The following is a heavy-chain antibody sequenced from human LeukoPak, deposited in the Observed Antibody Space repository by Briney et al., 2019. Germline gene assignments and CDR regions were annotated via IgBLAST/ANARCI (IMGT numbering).Heavy chain of an antibody. V-gene: IGHV1-46*01. CDR2: INPSGGST. D-gene: IGHD6-13*01. J-gene: IGHJ4*02. CDR3: ARLSPPAAGTQNFDY. CDR1: GYTFTSYY. Sequence: ASVKVSCKASGYTFTSYYMHWVRQAPGQGLEWMGIINPSGGSTSYAQKFQGRVTMTRDTSTSTVYMELSSLRSEDTAAYYCARLSPPAAGTQNFDYWGQGTLVTVSS.